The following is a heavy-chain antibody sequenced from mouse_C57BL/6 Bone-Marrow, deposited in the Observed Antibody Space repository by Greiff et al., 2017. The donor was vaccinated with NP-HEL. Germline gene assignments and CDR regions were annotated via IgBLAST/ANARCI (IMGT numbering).Heavy chain of an antibody. V-gene: IGHV8-8*01. D-gene: IGHD2-1*01. Sequence: QVTLKVSGPGILQPSQSLSLTCSFSGFSLSTFGMGVGWIRQPSGKGLEWLVHIWWDDDKYYNPALKSRLTISKETSKNQVFLKIANVDTADTVTYYCARLYYGNGDYWGPGTTLTVSS. J-gene: IGHJ2*01. CDR1: GFSLSTFGMG. CDR3: ARLYYGNGDY. CDR2: IWWDDDK.